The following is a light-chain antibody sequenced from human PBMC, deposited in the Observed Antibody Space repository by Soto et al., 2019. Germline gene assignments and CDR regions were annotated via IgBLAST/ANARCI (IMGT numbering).Light chain of an antibody. CDR1: SGHSSYV. Sequence: QPVLTQSPSASASLGASVKLTCTLSSGHSSYVIAWHQQQPEKGPRYLMKLNSDGSHSKGDGIPDRFSGSSSGAERYLTISSLQSEDEADYYCQTCGTGVVFGGGTKLTVL. CDR3: QTCGTGVV. V-gene: IGLV4-69*01. J-gene: IGLJ2*01. CDR2: LNSDGSH.